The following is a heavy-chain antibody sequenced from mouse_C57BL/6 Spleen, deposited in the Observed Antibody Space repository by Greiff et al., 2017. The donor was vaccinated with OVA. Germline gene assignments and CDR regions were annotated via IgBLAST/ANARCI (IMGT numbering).Heavy chain of an antibody. V-gene: IGHV1-59*01. J-gene: IGHJ4*01. Sequence: VQLQQPGAELVRPGTSVKLSCKASGYTFTSYWMHWVKQRPGQGLEWIGVIDPSDSYTNYNQKFKGKATLTVDTSSSTAYMQLSSLTSEDSAVYYCARREGQGDAMDYWGQGTSVTVSS. CDR3: ARREGQGDAMDY. CDR1: GYTFTSYW. CDR2: IDPSDSYT. D-gene: IGHD3-3*01.